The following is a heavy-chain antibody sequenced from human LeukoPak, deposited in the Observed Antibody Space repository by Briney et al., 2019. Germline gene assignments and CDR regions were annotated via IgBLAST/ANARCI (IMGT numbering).Heavy chain of an antibody. Sequence: SQTLSLTCTVSGGSISSGGYYWSWIRQHPGKGLEWIGYIYYSGSTYYNPSLKGRVTISVDTSKNQFSLKLSSVTAADTAVYYCARWLGYCSSTSCSYFDYWGQGTLVTVSS. CDR3: ARWLGYCSSTSCSYFDY. V-gene: IGHV4-31*03. CDR2: IYYSGST. J-gene: IGHJ4*02. D-gene: IGHD2-2*01. CDR1: GGSISSGGYY.